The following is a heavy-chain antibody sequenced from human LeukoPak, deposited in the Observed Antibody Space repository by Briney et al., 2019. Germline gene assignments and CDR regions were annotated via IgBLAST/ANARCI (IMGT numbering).Heavy chain of an antibody. V-gene: IGHV1-18*01. CDR3: ARGGQQLVLQYYYMDV. D-gene: IGHD6-13*01. Sequence: ASVKVSCKASGGTFSSYAISWVRQAPGQGLEWMGWISAYNGNTNYAQKLQGRVTMTTDTSTSTAYMELRSLRSDDTAVYYCARGGQQLVLQYYYMDVWGKGTTVTVSS. J-gene: IGHJ6*03. CDR1: GGTFSSYA. CDR2: ISAYNGNT.